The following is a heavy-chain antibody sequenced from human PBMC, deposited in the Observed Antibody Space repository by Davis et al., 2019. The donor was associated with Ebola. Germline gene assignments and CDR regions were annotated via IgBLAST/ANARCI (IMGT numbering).Heavy chain of an antibody. Sequence: ASVKVSCKASGYTFTGYYMHWVRQAPGQGLEWMGWINPNSGGTNYAQKFQGWVTMTRDTSISTAYMELSSLRSEDTAVYYCARERAGSWFDPWGQGTLVTVSS. CDR2: INPNSGGT. V-gene: IGHV1-2*04. D-gene: IGHD1-26*01. CDR1: GYTFTGYY. CDR3: ARERAGSWFDP. J-gene: IGHJ5*02.